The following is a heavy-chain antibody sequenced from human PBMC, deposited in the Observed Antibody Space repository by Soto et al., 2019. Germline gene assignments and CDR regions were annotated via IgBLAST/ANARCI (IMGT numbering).Heavy chain of an antibody. CDR2: ISSSSSTI. V-gene: IGHV3-48*01. D-gene: IGHD3-22*01. CDR3: ARRGSGYSPHLDY. J-gene: IGHJ4*02. CDR1: GFTFSSST. Sequence: PGGSLRLSCAASGFTFSSSTMNLVRQAPGKGLEWISYISSSSSTIYYADSVKGRFTISRDDAKNSLYLLMNGLRADDTAVYYCARRGSGYSPHLDYWGQGTLVTVSS.